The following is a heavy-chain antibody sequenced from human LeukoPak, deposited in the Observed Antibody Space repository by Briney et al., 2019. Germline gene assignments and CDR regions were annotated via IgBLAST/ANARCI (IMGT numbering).Heavy chain of an antibody. CDR2: TYYMSKWYN. CDR3: ATSRAHFDC. J-gene: IGHJ4*02. Sequence: SQTLSLTCAISGDSVSSNSAAWIWIRQSPSRGLDWLGRTYYMSKWYNDYAVSVKSRITINPDTSKNQYCLQLNSVTPEDTAVYYCATSRAHFDCWGQGTPVTVSS. CDR1: GDSVSSNSAA. V-gene: IGHV6-1*01.